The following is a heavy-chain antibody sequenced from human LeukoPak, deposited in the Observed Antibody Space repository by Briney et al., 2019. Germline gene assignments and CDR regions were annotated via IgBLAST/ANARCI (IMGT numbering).Heavy chain of an antibody. Sequence: PGGSLRLSCAASGLTFSDYEMNWVRQAPGKGLQWVSVLYSGGRTYYGDSVKGRFTISRDNSKNILFLQMNSLRGEDTAIYYCARDLQGVLGATADWGQGTLVTVSS. CDR1: GLTFSDYE. CDR3: ARDLQGVLGATAD. D-gene: IGHD1-26*01. CDR2: LYSGGRT. V-gene: IGHV3-53*01. J-gene: IGHJ4*02.